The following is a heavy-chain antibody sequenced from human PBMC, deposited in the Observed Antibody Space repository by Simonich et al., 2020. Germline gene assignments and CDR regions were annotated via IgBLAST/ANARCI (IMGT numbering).Heavy chain of an antibody. J-gene: IGHJ6*02. CDR3: ARVGYSNYYYYGMDV. CDR2: IYHSGRT. CDR1: GYSLSSGYY. Sequence: QVQLQESGPGLVKPSETLSLTCAVSGYSLSSGYYWGWIRQPPGKGLEWIGSIYHSGRTHYNPALKSRVTISVATSKNQFSLKLSSVTAADTAVYYCARVGYSNYYYYGMDVWGQGTTVTVSS. D-gene: IGHD6-13*01. V-gene: IGHV4-38-2*01.